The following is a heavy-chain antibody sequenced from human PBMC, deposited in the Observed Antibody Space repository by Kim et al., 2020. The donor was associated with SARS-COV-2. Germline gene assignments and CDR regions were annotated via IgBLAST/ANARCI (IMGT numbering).Heavy chain of an antibody. J-gene: IGHJ5*02. CDR3: AREPIMTTVTKEGWFEP. Sequence: SETLSLTCTVSGGSISSGDYYWSWIRQPPGKGLEWIGYIYYSGSTYYNPSLKSRVTISVDTSKNQFSLKLSSVTAADTAVYYCAREPIMTTVTKEGWFEPWGQGTLVTVSS. CDR2: IYYSGST. CDR1: GGSISSGDYY. D-gene: IGHD4-17*01. V-gene: IGHV4-30-4*01.